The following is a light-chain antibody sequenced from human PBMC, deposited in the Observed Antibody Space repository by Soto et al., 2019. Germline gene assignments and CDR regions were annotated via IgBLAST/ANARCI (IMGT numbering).Light chain of an antibody. CDR2: AAS. Sequence: DTQLTQSPSFLSASVGDRVTITCRASQDVSRSVGWYQQKPGKAPKLLISAASTLHSGVPSRFSGSGSGTDFTLTLSSMQPEDFASYYCQQLWTYPLTFGGGTKVGI. CDR1: QDVSRS. V-gene: IGKV1-9*01. CDR3: QQLWTYPLT. J-gene: IGKJ4*01.